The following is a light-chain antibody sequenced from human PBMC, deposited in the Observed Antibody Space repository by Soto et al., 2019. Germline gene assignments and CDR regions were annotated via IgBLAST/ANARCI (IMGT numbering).Light chain of an antibody. CDR3: SSYAVTNIFV. CDR1: SSDVGGFNY. Sequence: QSALTQPPSASGSPGQSVTISCSGTSSDVGGFNYVSWYQQHPGRAPKVLIYEVNKRPSGDPDRFSGSKSGSTASLTVSGLQAEDEAEYYCSSYAVTNIFVFGTGTKVTVL. CDR2: EVN. V-gene: IGLV2-8*01. J-gene: IGLJ1*01.